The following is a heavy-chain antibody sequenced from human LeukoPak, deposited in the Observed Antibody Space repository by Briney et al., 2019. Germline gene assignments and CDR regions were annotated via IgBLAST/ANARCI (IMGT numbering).Heavy chain of an antibody. D-gene: IGHD4-23*01. V-gene: IGHV3-21*06. CDR3: AKDMTTVVTPYYYYYMDV. Sequence: GGSLGLSCAASGFTFSYYSMTWVRQAPGKGLEWVSSISESGAHTFYADSVKGRFIVSRDNAQNSLYLEMNSLRLEDTAVYYCAKDMTTVVTPYYYYYMDVWGKGTPVTVSS. CDR1: GFTFSYYS. J-gene: IGHJ6*03. CDR2: ISESGAHT.